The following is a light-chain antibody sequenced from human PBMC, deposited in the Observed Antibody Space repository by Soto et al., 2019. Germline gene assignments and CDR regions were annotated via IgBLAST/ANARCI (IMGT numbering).Light chain of an antibody. V-gene: IGKV3-20*01. CDR1: QSVSSSY. Sequence: DIVLTQSPGTLSLSPGQRPTLSCKARQSVSSSYLAWYQQKPGQAPRLLIYGASSRATGIPDRFSGSWSGTDFTLTISRLEPEDFAVYYWQQYGSSPPSSTFGQATRLE. CDR3: QQYGSSPPSST. J-gene: IGKJ5*01. CDR2: GAS.